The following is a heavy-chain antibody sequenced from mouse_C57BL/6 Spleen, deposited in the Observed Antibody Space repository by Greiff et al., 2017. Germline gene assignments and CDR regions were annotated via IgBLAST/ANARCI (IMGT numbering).Heavy chain of an antibody. CDR2: ISDGGSYT. CDR3: ARDGDYSNPYFDV. Sequence: DVQLQESGGGLVKPGGSLKLSCAASGFTFSSYAMSWVRQTPEKRLEWVATISDGGSYTYYPDNVKGRFTISRDNAKNNLYLQMSHLKSEDTAMYYCARDGDYSNPYFDVWGTGTAVTVSS. V-gene: IGHV5-4*01. D-gene: IGHD2-5*01. J-gene: IGHJ1*03. CDR1: GFTFSSYA.